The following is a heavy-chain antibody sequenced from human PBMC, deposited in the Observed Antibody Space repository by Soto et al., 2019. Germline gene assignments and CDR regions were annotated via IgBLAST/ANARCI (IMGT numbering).Heavy chain of an antibody. Sequence: SETLSLTCAFYGGSFSGYYWSWIRQPPGKGLEWLGDINPSGSTNYNPSLKSRVIMSVDTSKKQFSLNVTSVTAADTAVYYCARGARRRPPRDAFDIWGQGTMVSVSS. CDR1: GGSFSGYY. CDR2: INPSGST. V-gene: IGHV4-34*01. J-gene: IGHJ3*02. CDR3: ARGARRRPPRDAFDI.